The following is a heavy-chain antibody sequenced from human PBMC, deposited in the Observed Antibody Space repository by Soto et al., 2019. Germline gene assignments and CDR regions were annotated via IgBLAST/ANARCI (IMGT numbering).Heavy chain of an antibody. CDR1: GYSFTTYW. CDR2: IYPGDSDT. V-gene: IGHV5-51*01. J-gene: IGHJ4*02. CDR3: ARRYSFGSPTNYYFDY. Sequence: GESLKISCKGSGYSFTTYWIGWVRQMPGKGLEWMGIIYPGDSDTRYSPSFQGQVTISADKSISTAYLQWSSLKASDTAMYYCARRYSFGSPTNYYFDYWGQGTLVTVSS. D-gene: IGHD5-18*01.